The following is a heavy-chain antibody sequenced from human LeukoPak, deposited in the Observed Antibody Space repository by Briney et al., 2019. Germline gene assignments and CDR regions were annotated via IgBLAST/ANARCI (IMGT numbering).Heavy chain of an antibody. CDR2: ISGSGGTI. J-gene: IGHJ4*02. V-gene: IGHV3-48*03. D-gene: IGHD2-2*01. CDR1: GFSFSSYR. CDR3: ARGSCSASSCSQDY. Sequence: GGSLRLSCAASGFSFSSYRMNWVRQAPGKGLEWLSYISGSGGTIYYADSVKGRFTISQDNTENSLYLQMASLRAEDTAVYYCARGSCSASSCSQDYWGQGTLVTVSS.